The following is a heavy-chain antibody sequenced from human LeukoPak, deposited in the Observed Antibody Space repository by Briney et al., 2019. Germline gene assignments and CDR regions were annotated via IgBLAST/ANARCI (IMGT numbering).Heavy chain of an antibody. V-gene: IGHV1-8*03. CDR3: ARVGNWNYDPSDYYYYMDV. Sequence: ASVKVSCKASRYTFTSYDINWVRQATGQGLEWMGWMNPNSRNTGYAQKFQGRVTITRNTSISTAYMELSSLRSEDTAVYYCARVGNWNYDPSDYYYYMDVWGKGTTVTVSS. J-gene: IGHJ6*03. CDR1: RYTFTSYD. D-gene: IGHD1-7*01. CDR2: MNPNSRNT.